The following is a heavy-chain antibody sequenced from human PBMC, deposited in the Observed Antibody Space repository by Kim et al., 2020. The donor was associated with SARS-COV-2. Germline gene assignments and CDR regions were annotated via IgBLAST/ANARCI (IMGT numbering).Heavy chain of an antibody. CDR1: GFTFSSYA. CDR2: ISYDGSNK. Sequence: GGSLRLSCAASGFTFSSYAMHWVRQAPGKGLEWVAVISYDGSNKYYADSVKGRFTISRDNSKNTLYLQMNSLRAEDTAVYYCARGDSGWLYYYYMDVWGKGTTVTVSS. CDR3: ARGDSGWLYYYYMDV. D-gene: IGHD6-19*01. V-gene: IGHV3-30-3*01. J-gene: IGHJ6*03.